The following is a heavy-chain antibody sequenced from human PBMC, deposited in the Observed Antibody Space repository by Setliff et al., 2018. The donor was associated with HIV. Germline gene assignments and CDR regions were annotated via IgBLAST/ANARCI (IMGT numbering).Heavy chain of an antibody. V-gene: IGHV1-69*05. CDR1: GGTFSSYA. J-gene: IGHJ3*02. D-gene: IGHD6-19*01. CDR2: IIPIFGTT. CDR3: ARRDEEWLAPDAFDI. Sequence: SVKVSCKASGGTFSSYAISWVRQAPGQGLEWMGGIIPIFGTTNYAQKFQGRVTITTDESTSTAYMELSSLRSEDTAVYYCARRDEEWLAPDAFDIWGQGTMVTVSS.